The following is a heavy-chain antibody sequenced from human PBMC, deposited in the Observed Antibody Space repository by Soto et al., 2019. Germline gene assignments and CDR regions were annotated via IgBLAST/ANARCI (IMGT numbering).Heavy chain of an antibody. CDR2: IIPIFGTA. D-gene: IGHD6-19*01. Sequence: QVQLVQSGAEVKKPGSSVKVSCKASGGTFSTYAISWVRQAPGQGLEWMGGIIPIFGTANYAQKFQGRVTISAYESTSTAYIELTSLRSKDRAVSSRGCLVEDNLPELDPVGQ. J-gene: IGHJ5*02. V-gene: IGHV1-69*01. CDR1: GGTFSTYA. CDR3: GCLVEDNLPELDP.